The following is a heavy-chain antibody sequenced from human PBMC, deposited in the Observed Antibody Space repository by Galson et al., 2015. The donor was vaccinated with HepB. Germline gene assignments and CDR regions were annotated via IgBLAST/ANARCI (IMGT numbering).Heavy chain of an antibody. D-gene: IGHD6-6*01. CDR2: ISTGNGNT. Sequence: SVKVSCKASGYTFTNYIIHWVRQAPGQRLEWMGWISTGNGNTKYSQKFRDRVTLTRDTSASTAYMELSSLRSEDTAVYYCAKEDRYSSSFDYWGQGTLVTVSS. V-gene: IGHV1-3*04. CDR3: AKEDRYSSSFDY. J-gene: IGHJ4*02. CDR1: GYTFTNYI.